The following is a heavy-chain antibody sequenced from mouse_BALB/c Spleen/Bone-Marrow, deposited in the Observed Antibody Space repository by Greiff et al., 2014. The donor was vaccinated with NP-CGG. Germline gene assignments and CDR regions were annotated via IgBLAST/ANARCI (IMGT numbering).Heavy chain of an antibody. CDR3: ARHYGYVDAMDY. CDR2: ITGGGTT. V-gene: IGHV5-6-5*01. CDR1: GITVSSYT. D-gene: IGHD1-2*01. Sequence: EVMLVESGGGLVKPGESLKFSCAASGITVSSYTMSWVRQTPEKRLEWVASITGGGTTYYPDSAKGRFTISRDNARNILYLQVSSLRSEDTAIYYCARHYGYVDAMDYWGQGTSVTVSS. J-gene: IGHJ4*01.